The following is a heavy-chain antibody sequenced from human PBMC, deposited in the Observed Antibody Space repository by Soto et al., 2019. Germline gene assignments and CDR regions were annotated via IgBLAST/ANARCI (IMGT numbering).Heavy chain of an antibody. D-gene: IGHD3-10*01. CDR3: ARVRTHINMVRGVILAVPAYFAY. CDR1: GGSISSGDYY. Sequence: QVQLQESGPGLVKPSQTLSLTCTVSGGSISSGDYYWSCIRQPPGKGMEWSVYIYYSGSTYYNPSLQSRVTISVDTSKNQFSLKLSSVTAADTALYYCARVRTHINMVRGVILAVPAYFAYWGQGTLVTVSS. V-gene: IGHV4-30-4*01. CDR2: IYYSGST. J-gene: IGHJ4*02.